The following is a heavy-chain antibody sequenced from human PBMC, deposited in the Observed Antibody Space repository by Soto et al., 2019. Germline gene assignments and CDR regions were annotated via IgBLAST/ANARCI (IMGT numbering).Heavy chain of an antibody. CDR1: GVTFSSYA. CDR2: IIPVFRTS. V-gene: IGHV1-69*18. CDR3: AKDGSWDGGGGES. Sequence: QVQLVQSGAELKKPGSSVNVSCSASGVTFSSYAFTWVRQAPGQGLEWMGNIIPVFRTSNYAQGFQGRLNISAAESTNTIYMELSSLRSEDTAVYFCAKDGSWDGGGGESWGQGTLVIVSS. J-gene: IGHJ4*02. D-gene: IGHD3-16*01.